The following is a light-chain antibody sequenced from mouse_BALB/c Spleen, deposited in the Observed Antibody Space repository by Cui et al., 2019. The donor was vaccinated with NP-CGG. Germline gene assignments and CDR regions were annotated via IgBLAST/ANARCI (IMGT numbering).Light chain of an antibody. J-gene: IGLJ1*01. CDR1: TGAVTTSNY. V-gene: IGLV1*01. CDR3: ALWHSNHWV. Sequence: AVVTQESALTTSPGETVPLTCRSSTGAVTTSNYANWVQEKPDHLFTGLIGGTNNRPPGVPARFSGSLIGDKAALTITGAQTEDEAIYFCALWHSNHWVFGGGTKLTVL. CDR2: GTN.